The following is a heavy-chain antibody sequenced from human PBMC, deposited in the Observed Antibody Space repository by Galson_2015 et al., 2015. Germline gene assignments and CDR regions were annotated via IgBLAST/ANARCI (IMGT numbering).Heavy chain of an antibody. Sequence: SLRLSCAASGLTFSTYGMSWVRQAPGKGLEWVSTISYSSSDTFYADSVKGRFTISRDNAKNSLYLQMNSLRDEDTAVYYCARGPDNDIVVVPAAIVYYYYYGMDVWGQGTTVTVSS. D-gene: IGHD2-2*02. CDR1: GLTFSTYG. J-gene: IGHJ6*02. CDR3: ARGPDNDIVVVPAAIVYYYYYGMDV. V-gene: IGHV3-21*01. CDR2: ISYSSSDT.